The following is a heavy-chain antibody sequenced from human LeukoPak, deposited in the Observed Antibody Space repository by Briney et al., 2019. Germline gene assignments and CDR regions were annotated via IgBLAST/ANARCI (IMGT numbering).Heavy chain of an antibody. J-gene: IGHJ4*02. CDR1: GGSISSYY. CDR3: ARVGIAAAGEFDY. V-gene: IGHV4-59*06. Sequence: SETLSLTCTVSGGSISSYYWSWIRQPPGKGLEWIGYIYYSGSTYYNPSLKNRVAISVDTSKNQFSLKLSSVTAADTAVYYCARVGIAAAGEFDYWGQGTLVTVSS. D-gene: IGHD6-13*01. CDR2: IYYSGST.